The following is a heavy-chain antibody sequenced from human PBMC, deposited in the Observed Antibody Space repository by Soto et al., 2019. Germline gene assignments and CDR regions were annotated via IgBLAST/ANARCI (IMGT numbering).Heavy chain of an antibody. Sequence: PSETLSLTCTVSGGSISSYYWSWIRQPPGKGLEWIGYIYYSGSTNYNPSLKSRVTISVDTSKNQFSLKLSSVTAADTAVYYCARHVRYSSGWYYFDYWGQGTLVTVSS. CDR2: IYYSGST. V-gene: IGHV4-59*08. J-gene: IGHJ4*02. CDR3: ARHVRYSSGWYYFDY. D-gene: IGHD6-19*01. CDR1: GGSISSYY.